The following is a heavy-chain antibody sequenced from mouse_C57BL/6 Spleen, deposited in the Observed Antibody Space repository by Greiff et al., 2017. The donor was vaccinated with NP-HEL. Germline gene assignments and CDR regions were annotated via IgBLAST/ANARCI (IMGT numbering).Heavy chain of an antibody. CDR1: GYTFTSYW. D-gene: IGHD1-1*01. Sequence: VQLQQSGAELVRPGTSVKLSCKASGYTFTSYWMHWVKQRPGQGLEWIGVIDPSDSYTNYNQKFKGKATLTVDTSSSTAYMQLSSLTSEDSAVYYCARSHYYGTFDYWGQGTTLTVSS. CDR2: IDPSDSYT. J-gene: IGHJ2*01. CDR3: ARSHYYGTFDY. V-gene: IGHV1-59*01.